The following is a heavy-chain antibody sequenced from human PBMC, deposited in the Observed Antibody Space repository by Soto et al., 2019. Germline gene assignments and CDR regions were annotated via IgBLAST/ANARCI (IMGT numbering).Heavy chain of an antibody. J-gene: IGHJ5*01. V-gene: IGHV1-69*11. CDR2: IIPILGTV. Sequence: QVQLVQSGAEVKEPGSSVKVSCKASGGTFSSYSISWVRQAPGQGLEWMGRIIPILGTVQDAQMCQGRLTITADESTSTAYMELSRLKSDDAALYYCATCVSTSGVVISWFDPWGRGTLVTVSS. CDR3: ATCVSTSGVVISWFDP. D-gene: IGHD3-3*01. CDR1: GGTFSSYS.